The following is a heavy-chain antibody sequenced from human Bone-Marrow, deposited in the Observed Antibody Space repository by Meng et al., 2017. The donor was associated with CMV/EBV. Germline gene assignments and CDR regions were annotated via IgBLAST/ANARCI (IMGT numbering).Heavy chain of an antibody. J-gene: IGHJ6*02. CDR3: ARGEVSSYYGMDV. V-gene: IGHV3-74*01. Sequence: LSLTCAASGFNFDDYTMHWVRQAPGKGLEWVSRINSDGSSTSYADSVKGRFTISRDNAKNTLYLQMNSLRAEDTAVYYCARGEVSSYYGMDVWGQGTTVTVSS. CDR1: GFNFDDYT. CDR2: INSDGSST.